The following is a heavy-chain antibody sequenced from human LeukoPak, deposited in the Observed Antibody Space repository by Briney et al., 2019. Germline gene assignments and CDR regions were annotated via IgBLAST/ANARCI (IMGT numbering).Heavy chain of an antibody. CDR3: ARSEQQLGPLAH. V-gene: IGHV1-45*02. CDR1: GYTFTYRY. D-gene: IGHD6-13*01. CDR2: ITPFNGNT. Sequence: SGASVTVSCTASGYTFTYRYLHWVRQAPGQALEWMGWITPFNGNTNYEQKFQDRVTITRDRSMSTAYMELSSLRSEDTAMYYCARSEQQLGPLAHWGQGTLVTVSS. J-gene: IGHJ4*02.